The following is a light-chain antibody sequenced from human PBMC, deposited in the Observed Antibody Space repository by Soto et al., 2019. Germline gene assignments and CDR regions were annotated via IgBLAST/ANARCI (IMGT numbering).Light chain of an antibody. V-gene: IGKV1-33*01. CDR2: DVS. Sequence: DIQMTQSPPSLSGFVGDRVSITCQSSQDIGSNLNWYQHKVGEATKLMISDVSNLEKGVPSRFSGSGSGSDFTFTISSLQPEDIAEYYCQHYDSVPTWTFGQGTKVDI. CDR3: QHYDSVPTWT. CDR1: QDIGSN. J-gene: IGKJ1*01.